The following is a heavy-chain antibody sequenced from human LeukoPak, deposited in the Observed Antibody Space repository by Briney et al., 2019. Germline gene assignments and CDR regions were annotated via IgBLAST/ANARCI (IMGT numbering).Heavy chain of an antibody. CDR2: IIPIFGTA. CDR3: AREGAARRFDY. J-gene: IGHJ4*02. D-gene: IGHD6-6*01. CDR1: GGTFSSYA. V-gene: IGHV1-69*06. Sequence: ASVKVSCQASGGTFSSYAISWVRQAPGQGLEWMGGIIPIFGTANYVQKFQGRVTITADKSTSTAYMELSSLRSEDTAVYYCAREGAARRFDYWGQGTLVTVSS.